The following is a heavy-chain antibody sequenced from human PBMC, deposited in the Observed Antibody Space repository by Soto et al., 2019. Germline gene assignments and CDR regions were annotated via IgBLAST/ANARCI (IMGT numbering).Heavy chain of an antibody. CDR2: ISYDGSNK. CDR1: GFTFSSYA. D-gene: IGHD3-3*01. V-gene: IGHV3-30-3*01. Sequence: QVQLVESGGGVVQPGRSLRLSCAASGFTFSSYAMHWVRQAPGKGLEWVAVISYDGSNKYYADSVKGRFTIYRDNSKNTLYLQMNRLRAEDTAVYYCARDRFTIFGVVIHHDAFDIWGQGTMVTVSS. CDR3: ARDRFTIFGVVIHHDAFDI. J-gene: IGHJ3*02.